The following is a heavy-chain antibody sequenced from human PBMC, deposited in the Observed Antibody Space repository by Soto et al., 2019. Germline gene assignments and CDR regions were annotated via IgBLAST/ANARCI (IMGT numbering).Heavy chain of an antibody. J-gene: IGHJ4*02. CDR3: ATEKSGSPAYS. CDR2: VYHNGNT. V-gene: IGHV4-59*01. Sequence: SEALSLTCTVSGASINDYYWSWIRQPPGEGLQWIAYVYHNGNTAYNPSLMNRVTISLDTSRSQFSLSLSSVTAADTAVYYCATEKSGSPAYSWGQGVLVTVSS. D-gene: IGHD3-10*01. CDR1: GASINDYY.